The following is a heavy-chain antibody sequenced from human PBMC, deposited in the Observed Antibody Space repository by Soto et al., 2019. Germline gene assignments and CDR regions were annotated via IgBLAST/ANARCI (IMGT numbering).Heavy chain of an antibody. D-gene: IGHD6-13*01. CDR3: ARDWRTAGTTGWFDP. CDR2: ISYDGTTK. CDR1: GFPFITHA. V-gene: IGHV3-30-3*01. J-gene: IGHJ5*02. Sequence: QEQVVESGGGVVKLGRSRRLSCAASGFPFITHAIHWVPKPPGRGLKWVAIISYDGTTKDYADSVKGRFTISRDNSKNAVYLQMNSLRSEDTALYYCARDWRTAGTTGWFDPWGQGTLVTVSS.